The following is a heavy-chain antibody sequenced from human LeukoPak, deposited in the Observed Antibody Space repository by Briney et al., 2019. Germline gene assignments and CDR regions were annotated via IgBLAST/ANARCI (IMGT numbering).Heavy chain of an antibody. V-gene: IGHV3-30-3*01. CDR3: ARGLVVY. J-gene: IGHJ4*02. CDR1: GFTFSSYA. CDR2: ISYDGSNK. Sequence: GGSLRLSCAASGFTFSSYAMHWVRQAPGKGLEWVAVISYDGSNKYYADSVKGRFTISRDNSKNTLYLQMNSLRAEDTAVYYCARGLVVYWRQGTLVTVSS.